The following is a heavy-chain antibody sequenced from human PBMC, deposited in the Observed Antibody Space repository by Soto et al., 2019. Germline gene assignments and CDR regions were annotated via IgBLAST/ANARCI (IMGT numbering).Heavy chain of an antibody. D-gene: IGHD3-10*01. Sequence: ASVNVSCKVSGYTLTELSMHWGRQAPGKGLEWMGGFDPEDGETIYAQKFQGRVTMTEDTSTDTAYMELSSLRSEDTAVYYCARDLLLWFGERRGAMAYWGQGTLVTVSS. CDR1: GYTLTELS. CDR2: FDPEDGET. V-gene: IGHV1-24*01. J-gene: IGHJ4*02. CDR3: ARDLLLWFGERRGAMAY.